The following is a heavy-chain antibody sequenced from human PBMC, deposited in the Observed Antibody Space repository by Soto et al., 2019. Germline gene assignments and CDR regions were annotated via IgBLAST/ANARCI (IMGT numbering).Heavy chain of an antibody. CDR1: VFSFSTYG. D-gene: IGHD1-1*01. V-gene: IGHV3-23*01. J-gene: IGHJ4*02. Sequence: PWWSLRLSCSVSVFSFSTYGVTWVRQAPGKGLEWVCGVSGGSGVTHYADSVKGRFTITGDDSKNTVYPQMHSLRVEDTAVYYCAKWNGYGDFWGQGTLVTVSS. CDR2: VSGGSGVT. CDR3: AKWNGYGDF.